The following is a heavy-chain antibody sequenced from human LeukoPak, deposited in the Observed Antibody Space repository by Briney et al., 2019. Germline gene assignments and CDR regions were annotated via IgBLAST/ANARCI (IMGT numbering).Heavy chain of an antibody. CDR1: GGSXSSGNYY. CDR2: INHSGST. Sequence: SGGSXSSGNYYWAWIRQPPGKGLEWIGEINHSGSTNYNPSLKSRVTISVDTSKNQFSLKLRSVTAADTAVYYCXRSPYXYVXGSYRSSWFDPWGQGTLVTVSS. CDR3: XRSPYXYVXGSYRSSWFDP. V-gene: IGHV4-39*07. D-gene: IGHD3-16*02. J-gene: IGHJ5*02.